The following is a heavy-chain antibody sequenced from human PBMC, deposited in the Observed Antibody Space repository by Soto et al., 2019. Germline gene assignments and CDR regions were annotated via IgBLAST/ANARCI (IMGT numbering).Heavy chain of an antibody. V-gene: IGHV1-3*01. D-gene: IGHD2-21*01. Sequence: VKVSCKASGYTFTDSAIHWVRQAPGQSLELLGWIAPGNGNTKYSQKFQGRVTITRDTSATTAYMELGSLRSEDTAVYYCAKGSRMWTPDYWGQGTLVTVSS. J-gene: IGHJ4*02. CDR1: GYTFTDSA. CDR3: AKGSRMWTPDY. CDR2: IAPGNGNT.